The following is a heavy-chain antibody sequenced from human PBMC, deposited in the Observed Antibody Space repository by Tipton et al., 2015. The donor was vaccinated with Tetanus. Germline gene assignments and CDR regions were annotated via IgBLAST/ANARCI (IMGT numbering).Heavy chain of an antibody. CDR2: SYAGGTYA. V-gene: IGHV3-23*03. CDR3: AKVRGTLRYSFDS. CDR1: GFTFNNYA. J-gene: IGHJ5*01. D-gene: IGHD1-26*01. Sequence: SLRLSCAASGFTFNNYAMNWVRQAPGKGLEWVSVSYAGGTYAYYADSVKGRFTTSRDNSKHTLYLHMTSLRAEDTAVYYCAKVRGTLRYSFDSWGQGGLVTVSS.